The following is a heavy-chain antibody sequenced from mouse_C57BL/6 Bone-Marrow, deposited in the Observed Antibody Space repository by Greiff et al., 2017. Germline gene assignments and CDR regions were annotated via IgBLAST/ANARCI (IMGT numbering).Heavy chain of an antibody. D-gene: IGHD1-1*01. J-gene: IGHJ4*01. V-gene: IGHV7-1*01. CDR2: SRNKANDYTT. CDR3: ARDAGYYGTGAMYY. Sequence: EVKLMESGGGLVQSGRSLRLSCATSGFTFSDFYMEWVRQAPGKGLEWIAASRNKANDYTTEYSASGKGRFIVSRDTFPSILYLQMNALRAEETSIYSCARDAGYYGTGAMYYWGQGTSVTVSS. CDR1: GFTFSDFY.